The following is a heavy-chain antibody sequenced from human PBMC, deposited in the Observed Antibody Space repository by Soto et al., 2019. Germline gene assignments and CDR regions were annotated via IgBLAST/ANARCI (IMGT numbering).Heavy chain of an antibody. J-gene: IGHJ4*01. CDR1: GFSLRTTGVG. V-gene: IGHV2-5*01. CDR2: IYWYDGK. CDR3: AHLTTGGFCFDY. Sequence: ITLKESGPALVQPTQTLTLTCTFSGFSLRTTGVGVGWIRQPPGKALEWLELIYWYDGKRYSQSLKSRLTITKDTYKNQVVLRMTNMAPFDTATYYCAHLTTGGFCFDYWGQGTMVTVSS. D-gene: IGHD4-17*01.